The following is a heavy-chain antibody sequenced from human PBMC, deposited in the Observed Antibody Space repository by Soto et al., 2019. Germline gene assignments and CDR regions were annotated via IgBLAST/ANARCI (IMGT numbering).Heavy chain of an antibody. V-gene: IGHV3-30*03. CDR3: VSDRGYGHASVPYS. J-gene: IGHJ4*02. CDR1: GFAFSSYG. D-gene: IGHD5-18*01. Sequence: QAQLVESGGGVVQPGRSLRLSCAASGFAFSSYGMHWVRQAPGTGLEWLAVISYDGSLQHYADSVQGRFTISRDNSNNMVLLQMISLRAEDTAVYYCVSDRGYGHASVPYSWGQGTLVSVSS. CDR2: ISYDGSLQ.